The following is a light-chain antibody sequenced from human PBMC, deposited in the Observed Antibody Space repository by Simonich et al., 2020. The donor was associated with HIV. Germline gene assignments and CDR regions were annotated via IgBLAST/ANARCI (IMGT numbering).Light chain of an antibody. Sequence: QSALTQPPSASGSPGQSVTISCTGTSSDVGGYNYVSWYQQHPGKAPKLMLYEVKTRRPGVPVPFSGSKSGNTPSLTCSGLQPKNEAKYNGSSYAGFNNGGFGGGTKLPVL. CDR3: SSYAGFNNGG. CDR2: EVK. CDR1: SSDVGGYNY. J-gene: IGLJ3*02. V-gene: IGLV2-8*01.